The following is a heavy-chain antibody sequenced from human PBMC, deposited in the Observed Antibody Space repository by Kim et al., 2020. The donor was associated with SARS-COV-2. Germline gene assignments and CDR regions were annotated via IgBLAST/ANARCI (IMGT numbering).Heavy chain of an antibody. CDR2: NT. CDR3: ARESGGYPDY. D-gene: IGHD2-8*02. Sequence: NTKYSQKFQGRVTFTRDTSASTAYMELSSLRSEDTALYYCARESGGYPDYWGQGTLVTVSS. V-gene: IGHV1-3*01. J-gene: IGHJ4*02.